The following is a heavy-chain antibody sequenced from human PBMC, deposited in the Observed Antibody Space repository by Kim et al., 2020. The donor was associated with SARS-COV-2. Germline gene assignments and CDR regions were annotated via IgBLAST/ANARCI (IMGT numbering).Heavy chain of an antibody. V-gene: IGHV4-34*01. D-gene: IGHD6-13*01. CDR2: INHSGST. CDR3: ARGGGIAAAGTAFDI. CDR1: GGSFSGYY. J-gene: IGHJ3*02. Sequence: SETLSLTCAVYGGSFSGYYWSWIRQPPGKGLEWIGEINHSGSTNYNPSLKSRVTISVDTSKNKFSLKLSSVTAADTAVYYCARGGGIAAAGTAFDIWGQGTMVTVSS.